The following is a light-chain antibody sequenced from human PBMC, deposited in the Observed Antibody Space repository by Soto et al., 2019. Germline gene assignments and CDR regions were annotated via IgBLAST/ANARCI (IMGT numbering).Light chain of an antibody. CDR3: QQGKTFPIT. J-gene: IGKJ5*01. CDR2: SAS. V-gene: IGKV1-17*01. Sequence: IQMTQSPSSLSASLGDSVTITCRASQGIRNVLGWYQQKPGKAPKLLIYSASTLQSGVPSRFSGSGSGTGFTLSISSLQPEDSATYYCQQGKTFPITFGQGTRLEI. CDR1: QGIRNV.